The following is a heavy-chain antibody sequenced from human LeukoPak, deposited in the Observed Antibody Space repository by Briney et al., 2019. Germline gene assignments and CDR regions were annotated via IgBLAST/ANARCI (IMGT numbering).Heavy chain of an antibody. CDR1: GFTFSSYA. CDR3: ARDLLGSGYTGNWYFDL. J-gene: IGHJ2*01. CDR2: ISYDGSNK. Sequence: GRSLRLSCAASGFTFSSYAMHWVRQAPGKGLEWVAVISYDGSNKYYADSVKGRFTISRDNSKNTLYLQMNSLRAEDTAVYYCARDLLGSGYTGNWYFDLWGRGTLVTVSS. V-gene: IGHV3-30-3*01. D-gene: IGHD3-3*01.